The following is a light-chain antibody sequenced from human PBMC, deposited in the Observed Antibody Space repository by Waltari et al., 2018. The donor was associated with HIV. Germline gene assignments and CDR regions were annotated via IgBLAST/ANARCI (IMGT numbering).Light chain of an antibody. Sequence: QSALTQPRSVSGSPGQSVTISCTGTSSDVGGYNHVSWYQQHPGKAPKFMIYDVSKRPSGVPDRFSGSKSGNTASLTISGLQAEDEADYYCCSYAGNYTFVFGGGTKLTVL. J-gene: IGLJ2*01. CDR3: CSYAGNYTFV. V-gene: IGLV2-11*01. CDR1: SSDVGGYNH. CDR2: DVS.